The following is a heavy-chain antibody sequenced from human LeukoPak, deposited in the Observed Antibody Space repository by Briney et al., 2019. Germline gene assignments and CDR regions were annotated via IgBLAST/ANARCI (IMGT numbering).Heavy chain of an antibody. CDR3: ARPKKRGRNDAFDI. CDR1: GFTFSSYS. J-gene: IGHJ3*02. CDR2: ISSSSSYI. D-gene: IGHD1-14*01. Sequence: TGGSLRLSCAASGFTFSSYSMNWVRQAPGKGLEWVSSISSSSSYIYYADSVKGRFTISRDNAKNSLYLQMNSLRAEDTAVYYCARPKKRGRNDAFDIWGQGTMVTVSS. V-gene: IGHV3-21*01.